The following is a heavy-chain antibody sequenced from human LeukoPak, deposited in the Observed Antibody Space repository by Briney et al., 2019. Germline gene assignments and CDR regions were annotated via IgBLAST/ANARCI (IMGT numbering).Heavy chain of an antibody. J-gene: IGHJ5*02. Sequence: SETLSLTCTVSGGSISSYYWSWIRQPPGKGLEWIGYIYYSGSTNYNPSLKGRVTISVDTSKNQFSLKLSSVTAADTAVYYCARHVRSVVPAAIESWGQGTLVTVSS. V-gene: IGHV4-59*08. CDR3: ARHVRSVVPAAIES. CDR2: IYYSGST. CDR1: GGSISSYY. D-gene: IGHD2-2*02.